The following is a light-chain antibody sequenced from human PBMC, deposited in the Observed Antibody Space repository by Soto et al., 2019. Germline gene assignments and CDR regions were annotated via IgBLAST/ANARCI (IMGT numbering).Light chain of an antibody. V-gene: IGKV3-15*01. CDR3: QQYNNWPLT. Sequence: VLTQSAGTVSLSPGERATLSCRASQTVRNNYLAWYQQKPGQAPRLLIYDASSRATGIPARFSGSGSGTEFTLTISSLQSEDFTVYYCQQYNNWPLTFGGGTKVDIK. J-gene: IGKJ4*01. CDR2: DAS. CDR1: QTVRNN.